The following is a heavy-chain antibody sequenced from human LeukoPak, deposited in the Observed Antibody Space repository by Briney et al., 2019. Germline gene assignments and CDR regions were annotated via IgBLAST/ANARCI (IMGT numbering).Heavy chain of an antibody. CDR1: GFTFSNAW. CDR3: TTGYVSSGYYYLVIDY. D-gene: IGHD3-22*01. V-gene: IGHV3-15*01. CDR2: IKSKTDGGTT. Sequence: GGSLRLSCAASGFTFSNAWMSWVRQAPGKGLEWVGRIKSKTDGGTTDYAAPVKGRFTISRDDSKNTLYLQMNSLKTEDTAVYYCTTGYVSSGYYYLVIDYWGQGTLVTVSS. J-gene: IGHJ4*02.